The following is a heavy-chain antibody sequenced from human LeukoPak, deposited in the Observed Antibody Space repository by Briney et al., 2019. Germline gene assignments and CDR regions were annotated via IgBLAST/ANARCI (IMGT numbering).Heavy chain of an antibody. D-gene: IGHD5-18*01. V-gene: IGHV4-61*05. CDR2: IYYSGST. CDR3: AGGYSYGSTYYYMDV. Sequence: PSETLSLTCTVSGGSITSSSYYWGWIRQPPGKGLEWIGYIYYSGSTNYNPSLKSRVTKSVDTSKNQFSLKLSSVTAADTAVYYCAGGYSYGSTYYYMDVWGKGTTVTISS. CDR1: GGSITSSSYY. J-gene: IGHJ6*03.